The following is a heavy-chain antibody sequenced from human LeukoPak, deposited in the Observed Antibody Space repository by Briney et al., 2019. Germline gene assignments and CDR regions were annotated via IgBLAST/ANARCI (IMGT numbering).Heavy chain of an antibody. J-gene: IGHJ4*02. CDR1: GFTFSSYG. CDR2: ISYDGSNK. CDR3: AKDSTSGSYYGDY. D-gene: IGHD1-26*01. V-gene: IGHV3-30*18. Sequence: GGSLRLSCAASGFTFSSYGMHWVRQGPGKGLEWVAVISYDGSNKYYADSVKGRFTISRDNSKNTLYLQMNSLRAEDTAVYYCAKDSTSGSYYGDYWGQGTLVTVSS.